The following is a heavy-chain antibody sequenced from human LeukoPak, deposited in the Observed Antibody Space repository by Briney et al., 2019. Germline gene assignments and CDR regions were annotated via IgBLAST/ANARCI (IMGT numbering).Heavy chain of an antibody. D-gene: IGHD2-21*02. J-gene: IGHJ3*02. CDR1: GFTFSSYA. Sequence: GGSLRLSCAASGFTFSSYAMSWVRQAPGKGLDWVSAIVSSGDSTYYADSVKGRFTISRDNSKNTLYLQMDNLRAEDTAVYYCARVTTAIPDAFDIWGQGTMVTVSS. CDR3: ARVTTAIPDAFDI. V-gene: IGHV3-23*01. CDR2: IVSSGDST.